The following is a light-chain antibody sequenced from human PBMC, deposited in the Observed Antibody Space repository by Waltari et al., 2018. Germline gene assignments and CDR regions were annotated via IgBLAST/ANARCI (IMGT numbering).Light chain of an antibody. CDR2: KAS. V-gene: IGKV1-39*01. CDR3: QHNYGTPFT. CDR1: ENVNNY. Sequence: DIPITQSPSSLSASVGDRVTITCRASENVNNYLNWYQQKPGKAPKLLIYKASTLQSGVPSRFSGSGSGTDYTFTISSLQSEDVATYYCQHNYGTPFTFGPGTKLDIK. J-gene: IGKJ3*01.